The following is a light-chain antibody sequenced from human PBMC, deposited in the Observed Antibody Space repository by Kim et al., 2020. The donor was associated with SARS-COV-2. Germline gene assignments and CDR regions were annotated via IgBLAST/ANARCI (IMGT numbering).Light chain of an antibody. CDR2: QHT. J-gene: IGLJ3*02. Sequence: GSPGQTASITCSGAKLGDNYAYWYQQKPGQSPVLVIYQHTKRPSGISQRFSGSSSGNTATLTISPAQTVDEADYYCQAWDSSTAVFGGGTQLTVL. CDR3: QAWDSSTAV. CDR1: KLGDNY. V-gene: IGLV3-1*01.